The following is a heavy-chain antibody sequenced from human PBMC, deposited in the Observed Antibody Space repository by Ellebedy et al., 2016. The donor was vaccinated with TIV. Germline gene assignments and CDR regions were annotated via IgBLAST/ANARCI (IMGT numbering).Heavy chain of an antibody. CDR3: AEGRSGWYYFDY. J-gene: IGHJ4*02. CDR1: GGSFTGYY. Sequence: SETLSLTCAVYGGSFTGYYYSWIRQPPGMGLEWIGEINQSGSATYNPSLKGRVTISVDMSKNQFSLRLSSVTAADTAVYYCAEGRSGWYYFDYWGQGTPVTVS. CDR2: INQSGSA. V-gene: IGHV4-34*01. D-gene: IGHD6-19*01.